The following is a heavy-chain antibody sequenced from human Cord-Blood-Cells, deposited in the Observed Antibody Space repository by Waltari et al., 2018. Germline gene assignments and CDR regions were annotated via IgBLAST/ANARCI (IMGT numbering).Heavy chain of an antibody. CDR3: AKDGNWNYDY. D-gene: IGHD1-7*01. J-gene: IGHJ4*02. CDR1: GFTFSSYG. CDR2: ISYDGSNK. Sequence: QVQLVASGGGVVQPGRYLSVSCAAAGFTFSSYGIHWVRQAPGKGLEWVAVISYDGSNKYYADSVKGRFTISRDNSKNTLYLQMNSLRAEDTAVYYCAKDGNWNYDYWGQGTLVTVSS. V-gene: IGHV3-30*18.